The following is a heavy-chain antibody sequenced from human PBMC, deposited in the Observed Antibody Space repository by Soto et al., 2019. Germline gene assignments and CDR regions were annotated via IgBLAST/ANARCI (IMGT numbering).Heavy chain of an antibody. CDR2: ISYDGSNK. D-gene: IGHD6-13*01. V-gene: IGHV3-30-3*01. CDR1: GFTFSSYA. CDR3: AMSQRAAADKWYFDL. J-gene: IGHJ2*01. Sequence: QVQLVESGGGVVQPGRSLRLSCAASGFTFSSYAMHWVRQAPGKGLEWVAVISYDGSNKYYADSVKGRFTISRDNSKNTLYLQMNSLRAEDMAVYYCAMSQRAAADKWYFDLWGRGTLVTVSS.